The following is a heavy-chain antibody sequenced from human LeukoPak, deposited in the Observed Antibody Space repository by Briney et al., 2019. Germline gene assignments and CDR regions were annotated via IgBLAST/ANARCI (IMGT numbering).Heavy chain of an antibody. CDR1: GGSFSGYY. CDR3: ASSSYGDYPY. D-gene: IGHD4-17*01. CDR2: INHSGST. J-gene: IGHJ4*02. Sequence: PSETLSLTCAVYGGSFSGYYWSWIRQPPGKGLEWIGEINHSGSTNYNPSLKSRVTISVDTSKNQFSLKLSSVTAADTAVYYCASSSYGDYPYWGQGTLVTVSS. V-gene: IGHV4-34*01.